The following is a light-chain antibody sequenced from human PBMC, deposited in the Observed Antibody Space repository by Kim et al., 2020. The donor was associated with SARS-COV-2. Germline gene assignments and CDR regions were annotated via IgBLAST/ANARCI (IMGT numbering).Light chain of an antibody. Sequence: PGALAVAPGERANLACRASQSVSSNLAWYQQKPGQAPRLLIYGASTRATGIPARFSGSGSGTEFTLTISSLQSEDFAVYYCQQRGTFGQGTKLEI. V-gene: IGKV3-15*01. CDR2: GAS. J-gene: IGKJ2*02. CDR1: QSVSSN. CDR3: QQRGT.